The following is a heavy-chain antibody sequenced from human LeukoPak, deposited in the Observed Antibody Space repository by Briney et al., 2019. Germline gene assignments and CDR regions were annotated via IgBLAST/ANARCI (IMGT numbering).Heavy chain of an antibody. CDR1: GGSIISSNYY. Sequence: SETLSLTCSVSGGSIISSNYYWGWIRQPPGKGLEWIGSIYQSGSGSSYYNPSLKSRVTIFGDASKNQFFLRLSSVTAADTAVYYCASTLRFLPYRRFDYWGQGTLVTVPS. J-gene: IGHJ4*02. V-gene: IGHV4-39*01. CDR3: ASTLRFLPYRRFDY. CDR2: IYQSGSGSS. D-gene: IGHD3-3*01.